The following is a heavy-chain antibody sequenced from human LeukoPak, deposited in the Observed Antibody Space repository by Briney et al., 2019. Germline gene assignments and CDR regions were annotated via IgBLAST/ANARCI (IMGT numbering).Heavy chain of an antibody. J-gene: IGHJ6*03. CDR2: IRYDGSNK. Sequence: TGGSLRLSCAASGFTFSSYGMHWVRQAPGKGLVWVAFIRYDGSNKYYADSVKGRFTISRDNSKNTLYLQMNSLRAEDTAVYYCARDPRPYYYMDVWGKGTTVTVSS. V-gene: IGHV3-30*02. D-gene: IGHD6-6*01. CDR3: ARDPRPYYYMDV. CDR1: GFTFSSYG.